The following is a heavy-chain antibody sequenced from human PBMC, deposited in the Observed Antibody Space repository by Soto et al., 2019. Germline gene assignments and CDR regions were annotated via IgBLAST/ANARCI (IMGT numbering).Heavy chain of an antibody. CDR3: ARDFGGDLSGPEAVMDA. D-gene: IGHD2-21*02. V-gene: IGHV1-18*01. CDR2: ISAYNGNT. J-gene: IGHJ6*02. CDR1: GCGFTSYV. Sequence: VGSVKVPYQASGCGFTSYVILWVRQAARQGLEWMGWISAYNGNTKYAQNLQGRVTLTTDTSTYAAYMELRSLQSDDTAVYYCARDFGGDLSGPEAVMDAWGQGATVTVSS.